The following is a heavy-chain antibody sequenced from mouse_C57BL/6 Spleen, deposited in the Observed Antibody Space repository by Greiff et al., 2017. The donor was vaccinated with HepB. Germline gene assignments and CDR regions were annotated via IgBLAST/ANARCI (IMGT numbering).Heavy chain of an antibody. Sequence: EVQRVESGGGLVQPKGSLKLSCAASGFSFNTYAMNWVRQAPGKGLEWVARIRSKSNNYATYYADSVKDRFTITRDDSESMLYLQMNNLKTEYTAMYYCVRHSNLDYWGQGTTLTVSS. V-gene: IGHV10-1*01. CDR3: VRHSNLDY. CDR1: GFSFNTYA. J-gene: IGHJ2*01. D-gene: IGHD2-5*01. CDR2: IRSKSNNYAT.